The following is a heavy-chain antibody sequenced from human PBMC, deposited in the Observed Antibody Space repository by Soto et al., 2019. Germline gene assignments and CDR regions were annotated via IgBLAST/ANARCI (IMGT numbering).Heavy chain of an antibody. CDR2: IAYDGISK. D-gene: IGHD3-10*01. J-gene: IGHJ6*02. Sequence: QVQLVESGGGVVQPGKSLSLSCAASGFAFSRFGMYWVRQAPGKGLEWVAVIAYDGISKYYADSVKGRFTISRDNSKNSLYPQTNSLRAEDTAVYYCVKDGPYYHGSRTKLGPYYYYAMDVWGQGTTVTVSS. CDR3: VKDGPYYHGSRTKLGPYYYYAMDV. V-gene: IGHV3-30*18. CDR1: GFAFSRFG.